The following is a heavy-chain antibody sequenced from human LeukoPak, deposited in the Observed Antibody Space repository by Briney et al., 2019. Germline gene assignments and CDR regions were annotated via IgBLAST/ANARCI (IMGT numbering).Heavy chain of an antibody. V-gene: IGHV1-18*01. D-gene: IGHD3-22*01. CDR1: GYTFTSYG. CDR3: ARDRIPYYDSSGCYGY. CDR2: ISAYNGNT. Sequence: ASVKVSCKASGYTFTSYGISWVRQAPGQGLEWMGWISAYNGNTNYAQKLQGRVTMTTDTSTSTVYMELRSLRSDDTAVYYCARDRIPYYDSSGCYGYWGQGTLVTVSS. J-gene: IGHJ4*02.